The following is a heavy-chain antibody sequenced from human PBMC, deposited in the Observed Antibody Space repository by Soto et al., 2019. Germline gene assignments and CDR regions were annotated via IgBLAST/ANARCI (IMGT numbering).Heavy chain of an antibody. D-gene: IGHD3-10*01. J-gene: IGHJ3*02. V-gene: IGHV3-30*18. CDR3: AKDWRESLPGDAFDI. CDR2: ITYDGSNK. CDR1: GFTFSSYG. Sequence: QVQLVESGGGVVQPGRSLRLSCAASGFTFSSYGMHWVRQAPGKGLEWVGVITYDGSNKFYADSVKGRFTISRENSKNRLYLQMNSLRAEDAAVYYCAKDWRESLPGDAFDIWGQGTMVTVSS.